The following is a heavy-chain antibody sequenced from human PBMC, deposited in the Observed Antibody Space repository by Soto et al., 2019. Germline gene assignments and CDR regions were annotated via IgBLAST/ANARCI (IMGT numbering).Heavy chain of an antibody. CDR2: VSGSGGST. Sequence: EVQLLESGGGLVQPGGSLRLSCAASGFTFSSYAMSWVRQAPGKGLEWISAVSGSGGSTYYADSVKGRFTISRDNSKDTLHLQMNNLRAEDTAVYYCAKPPDYNWNDYWGQGTLVTVPS. V-gene: IGHV3-23*01. CDR1: GFTFSSYA. CDR3: AKPPDYNWNDY. D-gene: IGHD1-20*01. J-gene: IGHJ4*02.